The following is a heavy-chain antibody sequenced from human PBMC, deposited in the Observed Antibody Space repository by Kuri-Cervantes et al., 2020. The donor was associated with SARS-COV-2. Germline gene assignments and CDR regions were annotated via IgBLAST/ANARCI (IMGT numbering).Heavy chain of an antibody. J-gene: IGHJ6*02. D-gene: IGHD6-6*01. V-gene: IGHV4-39*01. Sequence: GSLRLSCTVSGGSISSYYWSWIRQPPGKGLEWIGSIYYSGSTYYNPSLKSRVTISVDTSKNQFSLKLSSVTAADTAVYYCARQQTYSSSFYYYYYYGMDVWGQGTTVTVSS. CDR3: ARQQTYSSSFYYYYYYGMDV. CDR2: IYYSGST. CDR1: GGSISSYY.